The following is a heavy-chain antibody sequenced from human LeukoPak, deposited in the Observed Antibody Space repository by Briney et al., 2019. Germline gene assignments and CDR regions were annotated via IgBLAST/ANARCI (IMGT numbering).Heavy chain of an antibody. CDR1: GGTFSSYA. CDR2: IIHILGIA. J-gene: IGHJ6*02. Sequence: GASVKVSCKASGGTFSSYAISWVRQAPGQGLEWMGRIIHILGIANYAQKFQGRVTITADKSTSTAYMELSSLRSEDTAVYYCARVVDYGDTMGGMDVWGQGTTVTVSS. CDR3: ARVVDYGDTMGGMDV. V-gene: IGHV1-69*04. D-gene: IGHD4-17*01.